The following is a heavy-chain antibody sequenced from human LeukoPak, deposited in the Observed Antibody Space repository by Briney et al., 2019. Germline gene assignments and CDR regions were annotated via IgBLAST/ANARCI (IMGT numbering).Heavy chain of an antibody. CDR1: GGSFSGYY. Sequence: PSETLSLTCAVYGGSFSGYYWSWIRQPPGKGLEWIGEINHSGSTNYNPSLKSRVTISVDTSKSQFSLKLSSVTAADTAVYYCARLRRDGYNSIDYWGQGTLVTVSS. CDR3: ARLRRDGYNSIDY. J-gene: IGHJ4*02. V-gene: IGHV4-34*01. D-gene: IGHD5-24*01. CDR2: INHSGST.